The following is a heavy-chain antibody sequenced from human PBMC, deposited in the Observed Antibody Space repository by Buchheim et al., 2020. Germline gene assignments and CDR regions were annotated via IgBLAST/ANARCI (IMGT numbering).Heavy chain of an antibody. CDR1: GFTFSSYA. V-gene: IGHV3-30*04. Sequence: QVQLVESGGGVVQPGRSLRLSCAASGFTFSSYAMHWVRQAPGKGLEWVAVISYDGSNKYNADSVKGRFTISRDNSKNTLYLQMNSLRAEDTAVYYCARDRGAAAGSLDYWGQGTL. D-gene: IGHD6-13*01. CDR2: ISYDGSNK. CDR3: ARDRGAAAGSLDY. J-gene: IGHJ4*02.